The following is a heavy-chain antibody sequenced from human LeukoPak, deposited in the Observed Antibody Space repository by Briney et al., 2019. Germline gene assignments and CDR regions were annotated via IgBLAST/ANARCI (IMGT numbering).Heavy chain of an antibody. D-gene: IGHD7-27*01. V-gene: IGHV1-69*05. CDR2: IIPIFGTA. CDR3: ARGAGANWDFDY. Sequence: ASVKVSCEASGGTFSSYAISWVRQAPGQGLEWMGGIIPIFGTANYAQKFQGRVTITTDESTSTAYMELSSLRSEDTAVYYCARGAGANWDFDYWGQGTLVTVSS. J-gene: IGHJ4*02. CDR1: GGTFSSYA.